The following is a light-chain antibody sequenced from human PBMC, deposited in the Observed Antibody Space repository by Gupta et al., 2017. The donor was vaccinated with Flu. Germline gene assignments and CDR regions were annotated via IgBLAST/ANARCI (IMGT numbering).Light chain of an antibody. CDR2: EVN. J-gene: IGLJ2*01. Sequence: QSTLTHPPSASGSPGQSFTISCTVTSSDVGAHNYVSWSQHHPGKAPKLMIYEVNKRPSGVPDRFSGSKSDNTASLTVSGPQAEDEANYYCSSYADSDIVLFGGGTKLTVL. V-gene: IGLV2-8*01. CDR3: SSYADSDIVL. CDR1: SSDVGAHNY.